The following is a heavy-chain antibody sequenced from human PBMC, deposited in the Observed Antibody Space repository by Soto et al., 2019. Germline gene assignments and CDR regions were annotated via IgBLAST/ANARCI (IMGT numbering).Heavy chain of an antibody. CDR1: GFTFSSYS. CDR3: AKGRGSASQYNFDY. Sequence: GGSLRLSCAASGFTFSSYSMTWVRQSPGKGLEWVSTITGGGTNTYYADSVEGRFTISRDNSKNTLHLQMNSLRAEDTAVYYCAKGRGSASQYNFDYWGQGTLVTVSS. CDR2: ITGGGTNT. D-gene: IGHD3-10*01. J-gene: IGHJ4*02. V-gene: IGHV3-23*01.